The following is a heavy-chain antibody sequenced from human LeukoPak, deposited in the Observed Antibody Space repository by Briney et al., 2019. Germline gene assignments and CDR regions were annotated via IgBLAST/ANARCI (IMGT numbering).Heavy chain of an antibody. CDR1: GDTFGTFS. J-gene: IGHJ4*02. CDR3: AKFWSGYYTD. CDR2: LTPLAGTP. D-gene: IGHD3-3*01. V-gene: IGHV1-69*06. Sequence: ASVKVSCKASGDTFGTFSFNWVRQAPSEGLEWLGGLTPLAGTPNYAQKFQGRLTISADKSTSTVYMELSRLTSEDTAVYFCAKFWSGYYTDWGQGTLVSVSS.